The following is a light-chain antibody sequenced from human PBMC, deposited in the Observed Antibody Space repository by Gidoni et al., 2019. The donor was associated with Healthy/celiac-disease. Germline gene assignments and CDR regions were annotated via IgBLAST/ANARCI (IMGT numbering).Light chain of an antibody. V-gene: IGKV1-33*01. Sequence: DIQMTPSPSSLSASVGDRVTITCQASQDISNYLNWYQQKPGKAPKLLIYDASNLETGVPSRFSGSGSGSDFTVTISSLQPEDIATYYCQQYDNPSVTFGQGTRLEIK. CDR3: QQYDNPSVT. CDR1: QDISNY. J-gene: IGKJ5*01. CDR2: DAS.